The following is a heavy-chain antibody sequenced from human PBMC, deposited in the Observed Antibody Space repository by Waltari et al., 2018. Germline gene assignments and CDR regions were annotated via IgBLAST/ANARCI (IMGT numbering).Heavy chain of an antibody. D-gene: IGHD2-15*01. CDR2: IYYSGST. V-gene: IGHV4-59*01. Sequence: QVQLQESGPGLVKPSETLSLTCTVSGGSISSYYWSWIRQPPGKGLEWIGYIYYSGSTNSNPSPNSRVTISVDTSKNQFSLKLSSVTAADTAVYYCARDRGLYCSGGSCEYYYYYGMDVWGQGTTVTVSS. CDR3: ARDRGLYCSGGSCEYYYYYGMDV. CDR1: GGSISSYY. J-gene: IGHJ6*02.